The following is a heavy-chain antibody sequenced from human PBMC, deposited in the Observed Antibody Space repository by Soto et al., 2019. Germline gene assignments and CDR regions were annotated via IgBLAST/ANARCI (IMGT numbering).Heavy chain of an antibody. Sequence: NPSETLSLTCAVSGYSISSGYYWGWMRQPPGKGLEWIGIIYHSGTTYYNPSLKGRVTISVDTSKKQFSLKLSSVTAADTAVYYCARVRCSSTSCSMHYYYGMDVWGQGTTVTVSS. CDR1: GYSISSGYY. CDR2: IYHSGTT. D-gene: IGHD2-2*01. CDR3: ARVRCSSTSCSMHYYYGMDV. J-gene: IGHJ6*02. V-gene: IGHV4-38-2*01.